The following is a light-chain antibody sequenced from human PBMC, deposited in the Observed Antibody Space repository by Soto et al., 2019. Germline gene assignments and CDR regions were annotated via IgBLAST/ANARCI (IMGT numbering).Light chain of an antibody. J-gene: IGLJ1*01. V-gene: IGLV2-14*01. CDR2: DVS. CDR3: SSYTTSNTRQIV. Sequence: QSVLTQRASVSGAPGQWITISCTGTSSDVGGYNYVSWYQQHPGKAPKFMIYDVSNRPSGVSNRFSGSKSGNTASLTISGLQAEDEADYYCSSYTTSNTRQIVSGT. CDR1: SSDVGGYNY.